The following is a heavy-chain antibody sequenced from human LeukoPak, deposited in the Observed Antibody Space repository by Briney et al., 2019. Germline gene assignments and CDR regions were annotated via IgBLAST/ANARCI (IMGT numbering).Heavy chain of an antibody. CDR1: GFTFSSYW. J-gene: IGHJ3*02. CDR2: ISSSSSYT. CDR3: ARSPGKGAFDI. V-gene: IGHV3-21*05. Sequence: GGSLRLSCAASGFTFSSYWMSWVRQAPGKGLEWVSYISSSSSYTNYADSVKGRFTISRDNAKNSLYLQMNSLRAEDTAVYYCARSPGKGAFDIWGQGTMVTVSS.